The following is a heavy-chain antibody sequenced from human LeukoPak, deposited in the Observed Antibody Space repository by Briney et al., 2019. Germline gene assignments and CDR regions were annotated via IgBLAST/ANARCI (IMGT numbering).Heavy chain of an antibody. V-gene: IGHV6-1*01. CDR2: PYYRKKRYN. CDR3: ARLVGARWFDS. D-gene: IGHD1-26*01. Sequence: SQTLSLTCGICGDSVSTNSAPWTWLTQSPSRGVGWMGRPYYRKKRYNDHAVYIKSRITINPATSQNQFSVQLNSVTREHTAVYYCARLVGARWFDSWGRGTLVTVSS. J-gene: IGHJ5*01. CDR1: GDSVSTNSAP.